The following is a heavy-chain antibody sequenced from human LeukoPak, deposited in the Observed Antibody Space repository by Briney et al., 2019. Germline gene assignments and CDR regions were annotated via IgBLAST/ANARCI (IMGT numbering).Heavy chain of an antibody. V-gene: IGHV1-69*04. CDR3: AMGVVVTAIKGNFDY. CDR2: IIPIFGIA. J-gene: IGHJ4*02. Sequence: GASVKLSCTASGGTFSSYAISWVRQAPGQGLEWMGRIIPIFGIANYAQKFQGRVTITADKSTSTAYMELSSLRSEDTAVYYCAMGVVVTAIKGNFDYWGQGTLVTVSS. D-gene: IGHD2-21*02. CDR1: GGTFSSYA.